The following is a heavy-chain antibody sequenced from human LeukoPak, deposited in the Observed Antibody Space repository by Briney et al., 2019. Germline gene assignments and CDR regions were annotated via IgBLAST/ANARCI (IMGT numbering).Heavy chain of an antibody. J-gene: IGHJ4*02. CDR3: ARGPASGTDY. V-gene: IGHV1-2*02. D-gene: IGHD6-13*01. CDR2: IDPNRGGT. CDR1: GYTFTSYD. Sequence: LWASVKVSCKASGYTFTSYDINWVRQATGQGLEWMGWIDPNRGGTNYAQKFQGRVTMTRDTSISTAYMELSRLISDDTAVYYCARGPASGTDYWGQGTLVTVSS.